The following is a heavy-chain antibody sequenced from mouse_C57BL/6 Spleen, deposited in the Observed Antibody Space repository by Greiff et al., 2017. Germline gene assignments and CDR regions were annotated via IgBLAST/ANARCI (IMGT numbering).Heavy chain of an antibody. CDR3: ARGRLVNWENYFDY. D-gene: IGHD4-1*01. CDR2: INPSSGYT. Sequence: QVQLQQSGAELARPGASVKMSCKASGYTFTSYTMHWVKQRPGQGLEWIGYINPSSGYTKYNQKFTDKATLTADKSSSTAYMQLSSLTSEDSAVYYCARGRLVNWENYFDYWGQGTTLTVSS. V-gene: IGHV1-4*01. CDR1: GYTFTSYT. J-gene: IGHJ2*01.